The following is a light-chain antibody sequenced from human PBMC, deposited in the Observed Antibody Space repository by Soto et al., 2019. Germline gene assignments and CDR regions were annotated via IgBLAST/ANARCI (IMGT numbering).Light chain of an antibody. V-gene: IGKV3-20*01. CDR2: GAS. J-gene: IGKJ1*01. CDR1: QSVSSAY. CDR3: QQYGSSPWT. Sequence: EILLTQSPGTLSLSPGERATLSCRASQSVSSAYLAWYQRKPGQAPRLLIYGASGRATDIPDRFSGSGSGTDFTLTISRLEPEDFAVYYCQQYGSSPWTFVRGTKVDIK.